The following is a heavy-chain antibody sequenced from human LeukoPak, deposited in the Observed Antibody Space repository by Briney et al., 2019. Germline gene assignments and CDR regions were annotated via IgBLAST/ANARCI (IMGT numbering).Heavy chain of an antibody. D-gene: IGHD3-9*01. V-gene: IGHV4-59*01. CDR2: SYYSGST. J-gene: IGHJ5*02. Sequence: PSETLSLNSAVAGGSISSYYWRWIRQPPGKGLEWFGYSYYSGSTNYNDSLKSRVTISVDTSKNQFSLKLSSVTAADTAVYYCARDTPDILTGYLNWFDPWGPGTPVTVSS. CDR1: GGSISSYY. CDR3: ARDTPDILTGYLNWFDP.